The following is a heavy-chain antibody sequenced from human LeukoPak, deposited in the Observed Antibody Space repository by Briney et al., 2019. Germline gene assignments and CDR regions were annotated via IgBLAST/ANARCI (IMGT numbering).Heavy chain of an antibody. Sequence: SETLSLTCTVSGGSISSYYWGWIRQPPGKGLEWIGYIYYSGSTNYNPSLKSRVTISVDTSKNQFSLKLSSVTAADTAVYYCARVANRGIAAAEGGFDYWGQGTLVTVSS. J-gene: IGHJ4*02. D-gene: IGHD6-13*01. V-gene: IGHV4-59*01. CDR3: ARVANRGIAAAEGGFDY. CDR2: IYYSGST. CDR1: GGSISSYY.